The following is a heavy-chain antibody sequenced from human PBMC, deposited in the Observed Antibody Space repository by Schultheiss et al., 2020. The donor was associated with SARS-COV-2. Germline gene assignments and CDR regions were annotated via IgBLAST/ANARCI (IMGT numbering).Heavy chain of an antibody. J-gene: IGHJ4*02. CDR1: GYTFTSYD. CDR2: MNPNSGNT. Sequence: ASVKVSCKASGYTFTSYDINWVRQATGQGLEWMGWMNPNSGNTGYAQKFQGRVTMTRNTSTSTAYMELRSLRSDDTAVYYCARARTGYDSSGPRPSYFDYWGQETLVTVSS. CDR3: ARARTGYDSSGPRPSYFDY. V-gene: IGHV1-8*01. D-gene: IGHD3-22*01.